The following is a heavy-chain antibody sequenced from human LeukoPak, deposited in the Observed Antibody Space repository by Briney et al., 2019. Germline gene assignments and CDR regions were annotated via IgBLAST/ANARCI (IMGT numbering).Heavy chain of an antibody. CDR1: GFTFNTYY. Sequence: GGSLRLSCAASGFTFNTYYMNWVRQGPGKGLEWVANIRHDGSASFYVDSVKGRFTISRDNAKNSLYLQMNSLRAEDTAVYYCARWLYNSGWGIDYWGQGTLVTVSS. D-gene: IGHD6-19*01. V-gene: IGHV3-7*01. CDR2: IRHDGSAS. J-gene: IGHJ4*02. CDR3: ARWLYNSGWGIDY.